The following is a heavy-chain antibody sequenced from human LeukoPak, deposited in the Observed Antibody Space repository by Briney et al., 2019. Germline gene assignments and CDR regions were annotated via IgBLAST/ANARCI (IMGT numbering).Heavy chain of an antibody. V-gene: IGHV3-74*01. Sequence: GGSQRLSCAASGFTFNRYWMHWVRHAPGKGLVWVSRILSDGSSASYADSVRGRFTISRDNARKTLYLQMNSLRAEDTAVYYCARDQEDYNLYYYYYMDVWGKGTTVTVSS. J-gene: IGHJ6*03. D-gene: IGHD4-11*01. CDR3: ARDQEDYNLYYYYYMDV. CDR2: ILSDGSSA. CDR1: GFTFNRYW.